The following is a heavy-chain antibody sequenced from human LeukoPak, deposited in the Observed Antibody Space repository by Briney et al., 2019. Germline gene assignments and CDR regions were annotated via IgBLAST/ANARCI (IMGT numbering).Heavy chain of an antibody. V-gene: IGHV3-30*03. Sequence: GRSLRLSCAVSGFTFSSYGMHWVRQAPGKGLEWVAVISYDGSNKYYADSVKGRFTISRDNSKNTLYLQMNSLRAVDTAVYYCASLLDYWGQGTLVTVSS. J-gene: IGHJ4*02. CDR1: GFTFSSYG. CDR3: ASLLDY. CDR2: ISYDGSNK.